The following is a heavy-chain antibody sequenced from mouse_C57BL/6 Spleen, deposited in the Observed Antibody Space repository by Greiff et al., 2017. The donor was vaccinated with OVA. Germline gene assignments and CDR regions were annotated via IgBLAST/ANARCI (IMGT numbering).Heavy chain of an antibody. CDR1: GYTFTSYW. Sequence: QVQLKQPGAELVKPGASVKMSCKASGYTFTSYWITWVKQRPGQGLEWIGDIYPGSGSTNYNEKFKSKATLTVDTSSSTAYMQLSSLTSEDSAVYYCATTVVGRDAMDYWGQGTSVTVSS. CDR2: IYPGSGST. CDR3: ATTVVGRDAMDY. J-gene: IGHJ4*01. D-gene: IGHD1-1*01. V-gene: IGHV1-55*01.